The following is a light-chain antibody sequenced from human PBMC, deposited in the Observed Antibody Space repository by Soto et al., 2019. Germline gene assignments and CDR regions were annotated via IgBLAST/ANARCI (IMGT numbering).Light chain of an antibody. V-gene: IGKV3-15*01. CDR1: QSVGSN. CDR2: AAS. J-gene: IGKJ4*01. CDR3: LQYKDWPALT. Sequence: ETVMTQSPATLSVSPGERATLSCRASQSVGSNVAWYQQKPGQAPRLLIHAASTRATGIPTGFSGSGSGTEFTHTIYRLQSVDFAVYYCLQYKDWPALTFGGGTKGEMK.